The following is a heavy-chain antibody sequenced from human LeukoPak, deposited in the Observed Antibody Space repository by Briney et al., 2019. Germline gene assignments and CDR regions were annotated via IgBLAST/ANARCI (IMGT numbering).Heavy chain of an antibody. D-gene: IGHD2-2*01. CDR1: GFTFSSYA. Sequence: GGSLRLSCAASGFTFSSYAMHWVRQAPGKGLEWVAVISYDGSNKYYTDSVKGRFTISRDNSKNTLYLQMSSLRAEDTAVYYCARDLELYCSSTSCLGYGMDVWGQGTTVTVSS. V-gene: IGHV3-30-3*01. CDR3: ARDLELYCSSTSCLGYGMDV. J-gene: IGHJ6*02. CDR2: ISYDGSNK.